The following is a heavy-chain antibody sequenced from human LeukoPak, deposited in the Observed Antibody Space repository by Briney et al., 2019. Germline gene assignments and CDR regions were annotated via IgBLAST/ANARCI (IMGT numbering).Heavy chain of an antibody. CDR2: IYYSGST. CDR1: GGSISSYY. CDR3: ASSLSVSGYDNFDY. D-gene: IGHD5-12*01. V-gene: IGHV4-59*08. J-gene: IGHJ4*02. Sequence: SETLSLTCTVSGGSISSYYWSWIRQPPGKGLEWIGYIYYSGSTNYNPSLKSRVTISVDTSKNQFSLKLSSVTAADTAVYYCASSLSVSGYDNFDYWGQGTLVTVSS.